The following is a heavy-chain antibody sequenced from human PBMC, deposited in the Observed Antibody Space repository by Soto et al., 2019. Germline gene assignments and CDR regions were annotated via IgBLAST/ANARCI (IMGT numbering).Heavy chain of an antibody. V-gene: IGHV3-11*01. CDR3: ARDRVESGYPEYFQH. J-gene: IGHJ1*01. Sequence: PGGSLRLSCAASGFIFRDWFMSWIRQAPGKGLEWISYISKDSGRATRYADSVKGRFTISRDNSKNTLYLQMNSLRAEDTAVYYCARDRVESGYPEYFQHWGQGTLVTVYS. D-gene: IGHD3-22*01. CDR2: ISKDSGRAT. CDR1: GFIFRDWF.